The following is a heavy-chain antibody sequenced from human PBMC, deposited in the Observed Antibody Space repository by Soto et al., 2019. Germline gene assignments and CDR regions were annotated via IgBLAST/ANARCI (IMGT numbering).Heavy chain of an antibody. CDR1: GGSISGYY. V-gene: IGHV4-59*01. Sequence: SETLSLTCTVSGGSISGYYWSWIRQPPGKGLEWIGYIYYSGSTNYNPSLKSRVNISVDTSKNQFSLKLSSVTAADTAVYYCSRVMTTVTNAFDIWGQGTMVTVSS. J-gene: IGHJ3*02. D-gene: IGHD4-17*01. CDR2: IYYSGST. CDR3: SRVMTTVTNAFDI.